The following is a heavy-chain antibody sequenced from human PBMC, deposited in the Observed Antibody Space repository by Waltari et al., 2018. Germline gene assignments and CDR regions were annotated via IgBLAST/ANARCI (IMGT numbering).Heavy chain of an antibody. J-gene: IGHJ4*02. CDR1: GGPISSSY. Sequence: QVQLQESGPGLVKPSETLSLTCTVPGGPISSSYWSWIRQPPGKGLEWIGYIYYSGSTNYNPSLKSRVTISVDTSKNQFSLKLSSVTAADTAVYYCARFTSGWFDYWGQGTLVTVSS. D-gene: IGHD6-19*01. V-gene: IGHV4-59*01. CDR3: ARFTSGWFDY. CDR2: IYYSGST.